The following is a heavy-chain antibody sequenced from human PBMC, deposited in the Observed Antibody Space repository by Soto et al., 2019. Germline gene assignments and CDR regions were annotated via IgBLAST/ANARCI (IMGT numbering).Heavy chain of an antibody. CDR1: GYTFTSYG. J-gene: IGHJ5*02. CDR3: ARVHLGYCSSTSCAEFWFDP. Sequence: ASVKVSCKASGYTFTSYGIIWVRQAPGQGLEWMGWISAYNGNTNYAQKLQGRVTMTTDTSTSTAYMELRSLRSDDTAVYYCARVHLGYCSSTSCAEFWFDPWGQGTLVTVSS. CDR2: ISAYNGNT. D-gene: IGHD2-2*01. V-gene: IGHV1-18*01.